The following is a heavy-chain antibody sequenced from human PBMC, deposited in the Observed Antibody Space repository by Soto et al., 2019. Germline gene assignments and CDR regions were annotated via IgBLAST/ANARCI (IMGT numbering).Heavy chain of an antibody. V-gene: IGHV3-21*06. CDR3: VRGGRGYTRDDVFDI. D-gene: IGHD2-2*02. CDR1: GFTFSSYS. J-gene: IGHJ3*02. CDR2: ISAYSSPI. Sequence: EVQLVESGGGLVKPGGSLRLSCVDSGFTFSSYSMNWVRQAPGKGLEWVSSISAYSSPIFYADSVKGRFTISRDNAKNSRYLKMNSLRAGDTAVYYCVRGGRGYTRDDVFDIWGQGTMVTVSS.